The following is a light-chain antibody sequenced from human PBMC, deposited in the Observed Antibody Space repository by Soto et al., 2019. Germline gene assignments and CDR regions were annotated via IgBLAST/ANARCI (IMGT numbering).Light chain of an antibody. CDR1: QSVSSN. Sequence: EIVMTQSPATLSVSPGERATLSCRASQSVSSNLAWYQQKPGQAPRLVIYGASTRDTGIPARFTGSGSGTEFTLTISSLQSEDFAVYYCQQYSNWPPWTFGQGTKVEIK. CDR2: GAS. J-gene: IGKJ1*01. CDR3: QQYSNWPPWT. V-gene: IGKV3-15*01.